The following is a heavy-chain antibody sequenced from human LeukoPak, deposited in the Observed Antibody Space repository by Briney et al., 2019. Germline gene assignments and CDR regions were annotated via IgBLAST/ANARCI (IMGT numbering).Heavy chain of an antibody. CDR1: GGSISSGGYY. J-gene: IGHJ4*02. Sequence: PSETLSLTCTVSGGSISSGGYYWSWIRQHPGKGLEWIGYIYYSGSTYYRPSLKSRVTISVDTSKNQFSLKLSSVTAADTAVYYCARDRTYYDFWSGSQVPEPPDYWGQGTLVTVSS. V-gene: IGHV4-31*03. CDR2: IYYSGST. D-gene: IGHD3-3*01. CDR3: ARDRTYYDFWSGSQVPEPPDY.